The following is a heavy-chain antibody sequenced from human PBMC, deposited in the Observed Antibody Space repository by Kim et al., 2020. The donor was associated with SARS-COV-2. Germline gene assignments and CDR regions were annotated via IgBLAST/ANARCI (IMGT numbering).Heavy chain of an antibody. D-gene: IGHD3-10*01. J-gene: IGHJ6*02. V-gene: IGHV3-7*01. Sequence: GGSLRLSCAASGFSFSSYWMAWVRQAPGKGLQWVGNTDPNGSERNYVDSVKGRFTISRDNAKKSLYLEMTSLRVDDAAVYYCATKEGTGRGMDVWGQGTT. CDR2: TDPNGSER. CDR1: GFSFSSYW. CDR3: ATKEGTGRGMDV.